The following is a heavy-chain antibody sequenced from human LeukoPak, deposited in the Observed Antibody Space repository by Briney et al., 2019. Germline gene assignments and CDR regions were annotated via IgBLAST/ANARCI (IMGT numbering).Heavy chain of an antibody. CDR1: GFTFSSYW. D-gene: IGHD3-3*01. V-gene: IGHV3-74*01. CDR2: INTDGSST. Sequence: GGSLRLSCAASGFTFSSYWMHWVRQAPGKGLVWVSCINTDGSSTSYADSVKGRFTISRDNAKNTLYLQMNSLRAEDTAVYYCARGYYDFWSSVNYMDVWGKGTTVTVSS. J-gene: IGHJ6*03. CDR3: ARGYYDFWSSVNYMDV.